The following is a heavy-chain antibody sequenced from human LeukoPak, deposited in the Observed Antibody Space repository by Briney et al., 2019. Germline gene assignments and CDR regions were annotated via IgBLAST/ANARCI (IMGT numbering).Heavy chain of an antibody. Sequence: GSSVKVSCKASGGSFSSYANSWVRLAPGPGLEWMGRVIPNFGTANSAQKFQGRVTITTYESTSTAYMELSSLRSEDTAVYYCARVPLGYCISTGCYDALFDYWGQGTLVTVSS. CDR1: GGSFSSYA. CDR2: VIPNFGTA. V-gene: IGHV1-69*05. CDR3: ARVPLGYCISTGCYDALFDY. D-gene: IGHD2-2*01. J-gene: IGHJ4*02.